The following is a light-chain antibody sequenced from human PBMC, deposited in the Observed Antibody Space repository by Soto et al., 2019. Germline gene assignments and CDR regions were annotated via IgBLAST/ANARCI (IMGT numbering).Light chain of an antibody. V-gene: IGKV1-5*01. CDR1: QTVSDW. CDR2: DAS. J-gene: IGKJ1*01. Sequence: DIQMTQSPYTLSASVGDRVSMTSRASQTVSDWLAWYQQRPGKAPKLLIYDASRLENGVPSRFSGSGYGTEFTLSINGLQPEDFATYYCQQHNSSPWTFGQGTKVDIK. CDR3: QQHNSSPWT.